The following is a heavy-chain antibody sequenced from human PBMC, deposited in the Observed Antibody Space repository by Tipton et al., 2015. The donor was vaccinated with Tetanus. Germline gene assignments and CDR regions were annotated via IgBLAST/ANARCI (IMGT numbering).Heavy chain of an antibody. CDR3: ARGLPREPFYLDY. CDR2: IYYTDLT. D-gene: IGHD1-26*01. V-gene: IGHV4-31*03. J-gene: IGHJ4*02. Sequence: TLSLTCTVSGASINAGGYLWTWVRQHPGKGLEWIGNIYYTDLTSCTPSLNSRVRISVDTSKNQFSLRLTSVTAADTAVYFCARGLPREPFYLDYWGQGKQVTVSS. CDR1: GASINAGGYL.